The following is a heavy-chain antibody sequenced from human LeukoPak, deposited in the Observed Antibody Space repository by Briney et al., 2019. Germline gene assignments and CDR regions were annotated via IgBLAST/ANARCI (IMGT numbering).Heavy chain of an antibody. V-gene: IGHV1-24*01. J-gene: IGHJ3*02. D-gene: IGHD2-21*02. Sequence: ASVKVSCKVSGYTLTELSMHWVRQAPGKGLEWMGGFDPEDGETMYAQKFQGRVTMTEDTSTDTSYMDLSSLRSEDTAVYYCATERPRTAYCGGDCYSTEDAFDIWGQGTMVTVSS. CDR3: ATERPRTAYCGGDCYSTEDAFDI. CDR2: FDPEDGET. CDR1: GYTLTELS.